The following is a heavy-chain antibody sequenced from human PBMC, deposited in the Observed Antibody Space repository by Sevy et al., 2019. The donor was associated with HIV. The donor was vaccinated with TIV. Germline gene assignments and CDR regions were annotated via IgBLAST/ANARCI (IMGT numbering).Heavy chain of an antibody. J-gene: IGHJ3*02. D-gene: IGHD6-19*01. Sequence: GGSLRLSCAASGFTFSNSWMHWVRQVPGKGLVWVSRINSEGSSTTYADSVKGRFTISRDNAKNTLHLQMSSLRAEDTAVYYCARLLQWLNAFDIWGQRTLVTVSS. CDR2: INSEGSST. CDR3: ARLLQWLNAFDI. V-gene: IGHV3-74*01. CDR1: GFTFSNSW.